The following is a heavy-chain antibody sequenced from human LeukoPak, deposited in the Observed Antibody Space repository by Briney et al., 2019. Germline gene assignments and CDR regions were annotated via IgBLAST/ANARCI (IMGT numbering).Heavy chain of an antibody. J-gene: IGHJ5*02. D-gene: IGHD5-18*01. CDR2: INSDGSST. CDR3: ASWDDRYSYGT. Sequence: AGGSLRLSCAASGFTFSSYWMHWVRQAPGKGLVWVSRINSDGSSTSYADSVKGRFTISRDNAKNTLYLQMYSLRAEDTAVYYCASWDDRYSYGTWGQGTLVTVSS. V-gene: IGHV3-74*01. CDR1: GFTFSSYW.